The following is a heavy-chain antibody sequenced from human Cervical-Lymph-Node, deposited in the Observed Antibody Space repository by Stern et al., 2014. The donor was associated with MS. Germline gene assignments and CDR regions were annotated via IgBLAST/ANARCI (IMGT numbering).Heavy chain of an antibody. Sequence: VQLVESGPGLVKPSETLSLTCTVSGGSITNRDYWGWIRQSPGKGLEWIGSVYYSGLPYKRPSKKSGTTISKDTPKTHFSLRLTYVPATDTAVYFCARGVTAVTNYVPNWCFDLWGRGTLVTVSS. CDR3: ARGVTAVTNYVPNWCFDL. V-gene: IGHV4-39*02. D-gene: IGHD4-11*01. CDR2: VYYSGLP. J-gene: IGHJ2*01. CDR1: GGSITNRDY.